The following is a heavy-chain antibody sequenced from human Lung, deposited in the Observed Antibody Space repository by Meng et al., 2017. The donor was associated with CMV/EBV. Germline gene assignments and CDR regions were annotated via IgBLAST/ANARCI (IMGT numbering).Heavy chain of an antibody. CDR3: LRRSGGSV. V-gene: IGHV4-4*02. Sequence: QVQLPESGPALVKPSGTLSLTCAVSGDSITNHNWWAWVRQPPGKGLEWIGEIPHRGSSAYNPSLKSRVSMSIDKSKNQFSLKLTSVTAADTAVYHCLRRSGGSVWGQGTLVTVSS. CDR1: GDSITNHNW. CDR2: IPHRGSS. J-gene: IGHJ1*01. D-gene: IGHD3-10*01.